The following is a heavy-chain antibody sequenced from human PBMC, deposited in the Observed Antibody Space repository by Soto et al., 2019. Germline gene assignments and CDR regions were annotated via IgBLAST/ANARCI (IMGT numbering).Heavy chain of an antibody. CDR2: IIPIFGTA. CDR3: ARGYYYGSGSYYPPDY. CDR1: GGTFSSYA. V-gene: IGHV1-69*01. D-gene: IGHD3-10*01. J-gene: IGHJ4*02. Sequence: QVQLVQSGAEVKKPGSSVKVSCKASGGTFSSYAISWVRQAPGQGLEWMGGIIPIFGTANYAQKFQGRVTITADESTSTADMELSSLRSEDTAVYYCARGYYYGSGSYYPPDYWGQGTLVTVSS.